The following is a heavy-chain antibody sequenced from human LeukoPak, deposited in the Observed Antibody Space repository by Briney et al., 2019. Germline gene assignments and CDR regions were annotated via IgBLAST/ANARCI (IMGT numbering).Heavy chain of an antibody. CDR1: GFTVSSNY. D-gene: IGHD6-13*01. V-gene: IGHV3-53*01. CDR3: ARLFPSWYGLRYFDY. CDR2: IYSGGST. Sequence: GGSLRLSCAASGFTVSSNYMSWVRQAPGKGLEWVSVIYSGGSTYYADSVKGRFTISRDNSKNTLYLQMNSLRAEDTAVYYCARLFPSWYGLRYFDYWGQGTLVTVSS. J-gene: IGHJ4*02.